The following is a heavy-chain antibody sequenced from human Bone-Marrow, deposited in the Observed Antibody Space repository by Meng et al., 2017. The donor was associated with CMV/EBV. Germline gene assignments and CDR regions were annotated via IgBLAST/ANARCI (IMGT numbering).Heavy chain of an antibody. CDR1: GYTLTSDD. CDR3: ARRSKGVGASFDY. CDR2: MNPNSGNT. Sequence: ASEVSCKASGYTLTSDDINWVRQATGQGLEWMGWMNPNSGNTGYAQKFQGRVTMTRDTSTSTVYMELSSLRTEDTAVYYCARRSKGVGASFDYWGQGTLVTVSS. V-gene: IGHV1-8*01. J-gene: IGHJ4*02. D-gene: IGHD1-26*01.